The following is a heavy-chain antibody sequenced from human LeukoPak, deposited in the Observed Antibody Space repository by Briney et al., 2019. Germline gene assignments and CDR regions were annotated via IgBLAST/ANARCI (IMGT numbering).Heavy chain of an antibody. CDR3: VRQMIRFWFDP. Sequence: GGSLRLSCAASGFTFSIYWMSWVRQAPGKGLEWVANIKQDGSEKYSVDSVKGRFTISRGNARNSLFLHLNSLRVDDTATYYCVRQMIRFWFDPWGQGTRVTVSS. V-gene: IGHV3-7*01. J-gene: IGHJ5*02. D-gene: IGHD3-16*01. CDR2: IKQDGSEK. CDR1: GFTFSIYW.